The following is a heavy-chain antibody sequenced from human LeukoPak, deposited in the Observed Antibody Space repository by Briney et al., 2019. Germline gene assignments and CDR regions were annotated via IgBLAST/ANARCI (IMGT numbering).Heavy chain of an antibody. CDR3: ARGTLYSGWSYYFDS. CDR1: GGSIPISTYY. D-gene: IGHD6-19*01. CDR2: IYYSGTT. Sequence: SETLSLTCTVSGGSIPISTYYWGWVRQPPGKGLEWIGSIYYSGTTKYNPSLESRVTISVDNSNNKFSLRLSSVTAADTALYYCARGTLYSGWSYYFDSWGQGTLVTVSS. J-gene: IGHJ4*02. V-gene: IGHV4-39*07.